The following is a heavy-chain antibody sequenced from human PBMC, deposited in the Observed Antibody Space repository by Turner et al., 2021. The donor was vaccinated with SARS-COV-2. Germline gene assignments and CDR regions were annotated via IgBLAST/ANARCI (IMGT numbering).Heavy chain of an antibody. V-gene: IGHV4-39*01. CDR3: ARHPYYYDRDEAFDI. D-gene: IGHD3-22*01. CDR2: IHNSGGT. Sequence: QLQLQKSGPGQLKPSGTLSPTRTVSGGSSSSSSHYWGWIRQPPGKGLEWIGSIHNSGGTYYNPSLKSRVTMSVDTSKNQFSLGLSSVTAADTAVYYCARHPYYYDRDEAFDIWGQGTMVTVSS. J-gene: IGHJ3*02. CDR1: GGSSSSSSHY.